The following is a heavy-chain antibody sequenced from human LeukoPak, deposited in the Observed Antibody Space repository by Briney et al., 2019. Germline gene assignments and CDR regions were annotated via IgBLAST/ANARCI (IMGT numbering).Heavy chain of an antibody. CDR1: GYTFTGYY. J-gene: IGHJ6*02. D-gene: IGHD4-17*01. CDR3: ATEYGDYSDGMDV. CDR2: INPNSGGT. Sequence: ASVKVSCKASGYTFTGYYMHGVRQAPGQGLEWMGWINPNSGGTNYAQKFQGRVTMTRDTSISTAYMELSRLRSDDTAVYYCATEYGDYSDGMDVWGQGTTVTVSS. V-gene: IGHV1-2*02.